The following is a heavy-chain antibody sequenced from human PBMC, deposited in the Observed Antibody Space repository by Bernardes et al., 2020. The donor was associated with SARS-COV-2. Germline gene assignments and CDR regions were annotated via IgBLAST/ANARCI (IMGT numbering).Heavy chain of an antibody. CDR1: GGSISSGGYY. CDR2: IYYSRIT. V-gene: IGHV4-31*01. CDR3: ARAPRGIFGVVTHFDY. D-gene: IGHD3-3*01. Sequence: SEPLSLTCTVSGGSISSGGYYWSWIRQHPGKGLEWIGYIYYSRITYYNPSLKSPVTISVDTSKNKFSLKLSSVTAADTAVYYCARAPRGIFGVVTHFDYWGQGTLVTVAS. J-gene: IGHJ4*02.